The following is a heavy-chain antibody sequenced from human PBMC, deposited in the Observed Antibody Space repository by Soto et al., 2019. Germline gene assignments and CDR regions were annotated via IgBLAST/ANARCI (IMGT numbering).Heavy chain of an antibody. V-gene: IGHV1-2*02. Sequence: QLHLVQSGAVVKKPGALVTVSCSASGYPVTAYYMHWVRQAPGRGLEWMGGINPATGAAKYTQTFQGRVTMTRDTSTGTVFMELSGLTSEDTAVFYCARGGGVGVAGSAAFDMWGQGTLVTVSS. D-gene: IGHD3-3*01. CDR2: INPATGAA. CDR3: ARGGGVGVAGSAAFDM. J-gene: IGHJ3*02. CDR1: GYPVTAYY.